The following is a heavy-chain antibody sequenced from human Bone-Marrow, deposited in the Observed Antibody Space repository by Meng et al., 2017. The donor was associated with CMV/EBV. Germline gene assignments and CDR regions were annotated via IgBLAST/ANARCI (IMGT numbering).Heavy chain of an antibody. CDR3: AGGELFGSGGSCYQHTDH. CDR1: GFTFGSFA. V-gene: IGHV3-30*04. CDR2: ISYDVTNK. Sequence: GGSLRLSCAASGFTFGSFAMHWVRQAPGKGLEWVAVISYDVTNKYFANSVKGRFTISRDNSNSTLYLQMSSLSAEDTAVYYCAGGELFGSGGSCYQHTDHWGQGTLVTVSS. J-gene: IGHJ4*02. D-gene: IGHD2-15*01.